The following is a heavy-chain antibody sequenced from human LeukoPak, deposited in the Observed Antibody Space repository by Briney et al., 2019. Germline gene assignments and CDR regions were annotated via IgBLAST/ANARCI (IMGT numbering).Heavy chain of an antibody. D-gene: IGHD6-13*01. V-gene: IGHV3-30*04. J-gene: IGHJ5*02. Sequence: PGGSLRLSCAASGFTFSSYAMHWVRQAPGKGLEWVAVISYDGSNKYYADSVKGRFTISRDNSKNTLYLQMNSLRAEDTAVYYCARGPLYSSSWSRHNFFDPWGQGTLVTVSS. CDR1: GFTFSSYA. CDR3: ARGPLYSSSWSRHNFFDP. CDR2: ISYDGSNK.